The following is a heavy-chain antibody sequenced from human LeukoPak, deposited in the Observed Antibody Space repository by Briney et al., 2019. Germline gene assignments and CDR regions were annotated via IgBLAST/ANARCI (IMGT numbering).Heavy chain of an antibody. CDR1: GFTFSDYY. J-gene: IGHJ3*02. D-gene: IGHD1-26*01. Sequence: GGSRRLSCAASGFTFSDYYMSWIRQAPGKGLEWVSYISSSGSTIYYADSVKGRFTISRDNAKNSLYLQMNSLRAEDTAVYYCARVRSGSYYHAFDIWGQGTMVTVSS. CDR3: ARVRSGSYYHAFDI. V-gene: IGHV3-11*01. CDR2: ISSSGSTI.